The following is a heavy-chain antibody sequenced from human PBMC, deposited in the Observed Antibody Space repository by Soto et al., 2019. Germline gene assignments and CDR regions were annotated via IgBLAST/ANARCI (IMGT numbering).Heavy chain of an antibody. CDR3: ARDSGAKLSSS. Sequence: QVQLVQSGAEVKKPGSSVKVSCKASGGTFSSYRINWVRQAPGQGLEWVGGIVPIYRTADYAQKFQGRVTITADESARTAYMELRSLKSQDTAVYYCARDSGAKLSSSWGQGTLGTVSS. CDR1: GGTFSSYR. J-gene: IGHJ4*02. D-gene: IGHD6-13*01. CDR2: IVPIYRTA. V-gene: IGHV1-69*01.